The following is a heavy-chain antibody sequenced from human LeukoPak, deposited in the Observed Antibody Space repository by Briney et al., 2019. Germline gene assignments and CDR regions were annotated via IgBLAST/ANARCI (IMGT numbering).Heavy chain of an antibody. CDR3: AGYCSGGSCYYYYGMDV. V-gene: IGHV1-8*01. CDR2: MNPNSGNT. J-gene: IGHJ6*02. CDR1: GYTFTSYD. D-gene: IGHD2-15*01. Sequence: ASVKVSCKASGYTFTSYDINWVRQATGQGLEWMGWMNPNSGNTGYAQKFQGRVTMSRNTSISTDYMELSRLRSEDTGVYYCAGYCSGGSCYYYYGMDVWGQGTTVTVSS.